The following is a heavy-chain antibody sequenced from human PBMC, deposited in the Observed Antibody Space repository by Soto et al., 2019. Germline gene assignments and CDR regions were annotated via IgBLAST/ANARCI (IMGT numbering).Heavy chain of an antibody. V-gene: IGHV3-74*01. J-gene: IGHJ6*02. D-gene: IGHD2-21*02. CDR3: ARDRVVTTKYGIGYYGMDV. CDR2: INSDGSST. CDR1: GFTFSNYA. Sequence: PGGSLRLSCSASGFTFSNYALHWVRQAPGKGLVWVSRINSDGSSTSYADSVKGRFTISRDNAKNTLYLQMNSLRAEDTAVYYCARDRVVTTKYGIGYYGMDVWGQGTTVTVSS.